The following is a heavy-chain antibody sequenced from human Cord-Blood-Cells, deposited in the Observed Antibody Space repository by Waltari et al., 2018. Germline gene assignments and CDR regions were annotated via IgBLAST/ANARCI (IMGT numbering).Heavy chain of an antibody. J-gene: IGHJ5*02. CDR1: GGSISSSSYY. Sequence: QLQLQESGPGLVKPTETLSLTCPVSGGSISSSSYYWGWIRQPPGKGLEWIGSIYYSGSTYYNPSLKSRVTISVDTSKNQFSLKLSSVTAADTAVYYCARHGWDGGPWGQGTLVTVSS. V-gene: IGHV4-39*01. CDR3: ARHGWDGGP. D-gene: IGHD1-26*01. CDR2: IYYSGST.